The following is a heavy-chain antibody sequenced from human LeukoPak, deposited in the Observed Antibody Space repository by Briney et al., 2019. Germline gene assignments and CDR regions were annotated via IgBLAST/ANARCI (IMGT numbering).Heavy chain of an antibody. CDR3: ARAVASTYYYYMDV. J-gene: IGHJ6*03. CDR1: GFTVSSNY. CDR2: IYSGGST. V-gene: IGHV3-66*02. Sequence: PGGSLRLSCAASGFTVSSNYMSWVRQAPGKGQEWVSVIYSGGSTYYADSVKGRFTISRDNSKNTLYLQMNSLRAEDTAVYYCARAVASTYYYYMDVWGKGTTVTVSS.